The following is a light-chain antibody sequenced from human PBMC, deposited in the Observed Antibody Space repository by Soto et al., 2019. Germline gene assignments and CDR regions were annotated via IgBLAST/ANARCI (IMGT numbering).Light chain of an antibody. V-gene: IGLV2-14*01. CDR3: SSYTSSSIYV. J-gene: IGLJ1*01. CDR2: DVS. CDR1: SSDVGGYNY. Sequence: QSVLTQPASVSGSPGQSITISCTGTSSDVGGYNYVSWYQQHPGKAPKLMIYDVSNRPSGVSNRFSGTKSGNTASLTISGLQAEDEADYYCSSYTSSSIYVFGNETKVTVL.